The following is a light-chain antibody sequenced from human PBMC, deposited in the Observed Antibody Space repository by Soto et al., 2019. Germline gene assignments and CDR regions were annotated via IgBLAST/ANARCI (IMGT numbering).Light chain of an antibody. Sequence: EVVMTQSPATLSASPGERATLSCRASQSVNSNLAWYQQKPGQAPRLLIYGASTRATGIPERFSGSGSGTEFTLTISSLQSEDFAVYYCQQYNNWPPWTFGQGTKAEIK. CDR2: GAS. CDR1: QSVNSN. CDR3: QQYNNWPPWT. V-gene: IGKV3-15*01. J-gene: IGKJ1*01.